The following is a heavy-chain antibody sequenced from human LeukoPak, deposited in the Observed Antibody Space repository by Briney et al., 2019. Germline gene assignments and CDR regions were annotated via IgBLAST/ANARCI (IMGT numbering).Heavy chain of an antibody. CDR3: ARAIFGVVIIRTDLDY. V-gene: IGHV1-18*01. J-gene: IGHJ4*02. CDR2: ISAYNGNT. CDR1: GYTFTSYG. Sequence: ASVKVSCKASGYTFTSYGISWVRQAPGQGLEWMGWISAYNGNTNYAQKLQGRVTMTTDTSTSTAYMELRSLRSDDTAVYYCARAIFGVVIIRTDLDYWGQGTLVTVSS. D-gene: IGHD3-3*01.